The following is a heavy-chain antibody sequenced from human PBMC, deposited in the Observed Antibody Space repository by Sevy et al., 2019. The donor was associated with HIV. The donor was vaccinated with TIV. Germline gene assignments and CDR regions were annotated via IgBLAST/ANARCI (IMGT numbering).Heavy chain of an antibody. D-gene: IGHD2-2*01. CDR2: IYYSGSS. CDR3: ARAIVVVPAAIQGGYYYGMDV. V-gene: IGHV4-59*01. Sequence: SETLSLTCTVSGGSISSYYWSWIRQPPGKGLEWIGYIYYSGSSNYDRSLKSRVTISVDTSKNQFSLKLSSVTAADTAVYYCARAIVVVPAAIQGGYYYGMDVWGQGTTVTVSS. CDR1: GGSISSYY. J-gene: IGHJ6*02.